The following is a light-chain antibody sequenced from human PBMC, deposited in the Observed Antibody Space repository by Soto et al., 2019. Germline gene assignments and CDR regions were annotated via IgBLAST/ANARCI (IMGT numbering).Light chain of an antibody. J-gene: IGKJ2*01. CDR2: DVT. CDR3: QQYGGSPPGYV. Sequence: EVVLTQSPGTLSLSPGEIATLSCRASESVSASYLAWYQQKPGQSPRLLIYDVTSRAAGIPDRFSGTGSGTDFTLTINSLEPEDFADYFCQQYGGSPPGYVFGQGTKRAIK. CDR1: ESVSASY. V-gene: IGKV3-20*01.